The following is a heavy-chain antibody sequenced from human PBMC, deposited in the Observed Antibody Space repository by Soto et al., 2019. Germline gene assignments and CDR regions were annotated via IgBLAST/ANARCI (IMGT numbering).Heavy chain of an antibody. Sequence: GGSLRLSCSASGFTFSSYAMHWVRQAPGKGLEYVSAISSNGGSTYYADSVKGRFTISRDNSKNTLYLQMSSLRAEDTAVYYCVKAHSRGALVATIKGSYYYYGMDVWGQGTTVTVSS. CDR3: VKAHSRGALVATIKGSYYYYGMDV. D-gene: IGHD5-12*01. CDR2: ISSNGGST. V-gene: IGHV3-64D*06. CDR1: GFTFSSYA. J-gene: IGHJ6*02.